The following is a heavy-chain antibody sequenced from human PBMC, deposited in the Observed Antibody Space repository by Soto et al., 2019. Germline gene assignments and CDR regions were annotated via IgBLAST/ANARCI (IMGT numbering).Heavy chain of an antibody. V-gene: IGHV3-33*01. CDR2: IWYDGSNK. CDR1: GFTFSSYG. CDR3: ARETGPRLNFGWLSYYYYGMDV. J-gene: IGHJ6*02. Sequence: LRLSCAASGFTFSSYGMHWVRQAPGKGLEWVAVIWYDGSNKYYADSVKGRFTISRDNSKNTLYLQMNSLRAEDTAVYYCARETGPRLNFGWLSYYYYGMDVWGQGTTVTVSS. D-gene: IGHD3-9*01.